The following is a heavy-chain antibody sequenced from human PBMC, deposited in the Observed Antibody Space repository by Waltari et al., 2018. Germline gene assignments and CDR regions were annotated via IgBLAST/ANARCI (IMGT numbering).Heavy chain of an antibody. CDR3: ATPGVTRYYYGMDV. CDR1: GGSFSGYY. Sequence: QVQLQQWGAGLLKPSETLSLTCAVYGGSFSGYYWSWIRQPPGKGLEWIGEINHSGRTNYNPSLKSRVTISVDTSKNQFSLKLSSVTAADTAVYYCATPGVTRYYYGMDVWGQGTTVTVSS. D-gene: IGHD4-4*01. J-gene: IGHJ6*02. CDR2: INHSGRT. V-gene: IGHV4-34*01.